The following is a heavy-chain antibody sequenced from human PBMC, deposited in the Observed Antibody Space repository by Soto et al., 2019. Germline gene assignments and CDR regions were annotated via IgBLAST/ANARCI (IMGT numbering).Heavy chain of an antibody. Sequence: QVQLQESGPELVKPSQTLSLTCTVSGGSISSNGHYWTWIRQHPGKGLEWIAYIYSTGNTYYNPSLKSRLSISVDTSKNQFSLKLRSVTAADTAVYYCAREQWGFDSWGQGTLVTVSS. CDR3: AREQWGFDS. D-gene: IGHD6-19*01. CDR1: GGSISSNGHY. CDR2: IYSTGNT. J-gene: IGHJ4*02. V-gene: IGHV4-31*03.